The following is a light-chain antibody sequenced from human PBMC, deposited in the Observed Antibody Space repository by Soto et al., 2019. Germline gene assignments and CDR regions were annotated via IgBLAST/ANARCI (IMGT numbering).Light chain of an antibody. CDR1: QSVSSN. V-gene: IGKV3-15*01. J-gene: IGKJ4*01. CDR3: QQYNNWPPAT. CDR2: GAS. Sequence: EIVMTQSPATLSVSPGERATLSCTASQSVSSNLAWYQQKPGQAPRLLIYGASTRATGIPARFSGSGSGTKFTLTISSLQSEDFSVYYCQQYNNWPPATFGGGTKVDIK.